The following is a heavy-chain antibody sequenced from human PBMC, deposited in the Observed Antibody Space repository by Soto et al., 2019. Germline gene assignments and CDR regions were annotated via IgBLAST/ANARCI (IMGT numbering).Heavy chain of an antibody. V-gene: IGHV3-23*01. J-gene: IGHJ6*02. Sequence: EVQLLESGGGLVQTGGSLRLSCAASGFTFSTYAMSWVRQAPGKGLEWVSAISGSGGSTYYADSVKGRFTISRDNSKNTLYVQMNSLRAEDTALYYCVKDLGSSGTNGDYYYGMDVWGQGTTVTVSS. D-gene: IGHD1-7*01. CDR2: ISGSGGST. CDR3: VKDLGSSGTNGDYYYGMDV. CDR1: GFTFSTYA.